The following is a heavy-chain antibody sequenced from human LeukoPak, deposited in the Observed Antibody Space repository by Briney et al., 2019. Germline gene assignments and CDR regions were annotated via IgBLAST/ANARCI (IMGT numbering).Heavy chain of an antibody. V-gene: IGHV3-9*01. CDR2: ISWNSGSI. D-gene: IGHD6-13*01. CDR1: GFTFDDYA. CDR3: AKALWSSSWLDY. J-gene: IGHJ4*02. Sequence: GRSLRLSCAASGFTFDDYAMHWVRQAPGKGLEWVSGISWNSGSIGYADSVKGRFTISRDNAKNSLYLKMNSLRAEDTALYYCAKALWSSSWLDYWGQGTLVTVSS.